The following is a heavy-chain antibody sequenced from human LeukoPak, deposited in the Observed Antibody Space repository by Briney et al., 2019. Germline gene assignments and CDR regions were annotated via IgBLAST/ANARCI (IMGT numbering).Heavy chain of an antibody. D-gene: IGHD3-3*01. CDR1: GFTFSAYT. J-gene: IGHJ3*02. CDR2: MSNDGSIK. Sequence: GGSLRLSCAASGFTFSAYTIHWVRQAPGKGLEWVAVMSNDGSIKKYANSVKGRFTISRDNSKNTLYLQMDSLRAEDTAVYYCARELTIFGVVIQRYDTFDIWGQGTMATVSS. CDR3: ARELTIFGVVIQRYDTFDI. V-gene: IGHV3-30-3*01.